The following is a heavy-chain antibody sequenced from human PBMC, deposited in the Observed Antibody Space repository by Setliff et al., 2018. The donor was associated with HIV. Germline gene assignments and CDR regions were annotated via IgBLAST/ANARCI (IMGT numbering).Heavy chain of an antibody. CDR2: ITPLLGTT. CDR1: GGTFSSYV. Sequence: ASVKVSCKASGGTFSSYVISWVRQAPGQGLEWMGGITPLLGTTNYAQRFQSRVTLTTDESTNTVFMDLSSLRSEDTAVYYCAKQTNLGTVPDSWGQGTLVTVSS. D-gene: IGHD1-1*01. V-gene: IGHV1-69*05. CDR3: AKQTNLGTVPDS. J-gene: IGHJ4*02.